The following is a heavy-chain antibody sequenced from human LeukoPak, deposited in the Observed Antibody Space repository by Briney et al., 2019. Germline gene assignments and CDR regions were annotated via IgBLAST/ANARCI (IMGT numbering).Heavy chain of an antibody. D-gene: IGHD2-2*03. V-gene: IGHV1-18*01. CDR1: GYTFTSYV. J-gene: IGHJ6*02. CDR2: ISAYNGNT. CDR3: ARDGYCSSTSCYHPYSYYYYGMDV. Sequence: ASVKVSCKASGYTFTSYVISWVRQAPGQGLEWMGWISAYNGNTNYAQKLQGRVTMTTDTSTSTAYMELRSLRSDDTAVYYCARDGYCSSTSCYHPYSYYYYGMDVWGQGTTVTVSS.